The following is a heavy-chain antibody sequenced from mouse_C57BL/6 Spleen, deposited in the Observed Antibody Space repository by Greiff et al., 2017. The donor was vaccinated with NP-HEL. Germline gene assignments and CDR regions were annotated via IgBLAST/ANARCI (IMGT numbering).Heavy chain of an antibody. D-gene: IGHD1-1*01. J-gene: IGHJ4*01. V-gene: IGHV1-47*01. CDR1: GYTFTTYP. CDR2: FHPYNDDT. CDR3: AILRYWGAMDY. Sequence: VHLVESGAELVKPGASVKMSCKASGYTFTTYPIEWMKQNHGKSLEWIGNFHPYNDDTKYNEKFKGKATLTVEKSSSTVYLELSRLTSDDSAVYYCAILRYWGAMDYWGQGTSVTVSS.